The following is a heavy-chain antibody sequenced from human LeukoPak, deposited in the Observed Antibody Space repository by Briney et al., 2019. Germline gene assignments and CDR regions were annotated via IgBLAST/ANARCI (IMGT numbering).Heavy chain of an antibody. CDR2: IGSSESSI. Sequence: GGSLRLSCAASGFTFSDFYMSWVRQAPGKGLELVSYIGSSESSIYYADSVRGRFTISRDNAKNSLYLQMNSLRPEDTAVYYCARENSGSYYQFDCWGQGTLVTVSS. V-gene: IGHV3-11*04. CDR1: GFTFSDFY. J-gene: IGHJ4*02. D-gene: IGHD1-26*01. CDR3: ARENSGSYYQFDC.